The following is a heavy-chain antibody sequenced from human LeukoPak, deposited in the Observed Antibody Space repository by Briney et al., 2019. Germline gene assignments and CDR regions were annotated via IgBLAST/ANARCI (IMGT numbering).Heavy chain of an antibody. CDR2: IHSSEGT. CDR1: GGSLNGYY. D-gene: IGHD4-17*01. CDR3: ARHVYGEGMVV. V-gene: IGHV4-59*08. Sequence: PSETLSLTCTVSGGSLNGYYWGWIRQPPGMGLECIGYIHSSEGTAHNASLTRRLTSSSDTSKNQSSLTRSSVTAADTAVYYCARHVYGEGMVVWGKGTTVTVSS. J-gene: IGHJ6*04.